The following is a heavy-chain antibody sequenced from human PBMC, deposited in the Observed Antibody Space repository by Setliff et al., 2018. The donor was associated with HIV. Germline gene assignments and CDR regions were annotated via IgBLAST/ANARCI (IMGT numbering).Heavy chain of an antibody. Sequence: GASVKVSCKASGYTFTDYYMHWVQQAPGKGLEWMGRVEPQHGETIFAGKLQGRVTITADTSTDTAYMELSSLRSEDTAVYFCARGTTATDYYYYMDVWGKGTSVTVSS. J-gene: IGHJ6*03. D-gene: IGHD4-17*01. CDR1: GYTFTDYY. V-gene: IGHV1-69-2*01. CDR2: VEPQHGET. CDR3: ARGTTATDYYYYMDV.